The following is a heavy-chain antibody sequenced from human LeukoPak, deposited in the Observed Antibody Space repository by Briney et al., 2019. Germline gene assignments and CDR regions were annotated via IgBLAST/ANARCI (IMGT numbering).Heavy chain of an antibody. CDR1: GGSISGYY. D-gene: IGHD6-13*01. CDR3: ASDYSTNWPNWSLDP. J-gene: IGHJ5*02. Sequence: SETLSLTCPVSGGSISGYYWTWLRQPPPKGMEWIGYIDYSGSTNYNPSLKSRVTISVDKSKNQFSLKLTSVTAADTAVYYCASDYSTNWPNWSLDPWGQGILVTVSS. V-gene: IGHV4-59*08. CDR2: IDYSGST.